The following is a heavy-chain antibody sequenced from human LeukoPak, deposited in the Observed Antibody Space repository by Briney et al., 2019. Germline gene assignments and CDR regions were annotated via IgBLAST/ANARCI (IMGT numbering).Heavy chain of an antibody. D-gene: IGHD2-15*01. J-gene: IGHJ4*02. CDR2: ISYDGSNK. CDR1: GFTFSSYV. CDR3: ARANWARIEAPATDY. Sequence: PGRSLRLSCAASGFTFSSYVMHWVRQAPGKGLEWVAVISYDGSNKYYADSVKGRFTISRDNSKNTLFLQMNSLRTEDTAVYFCARANWARIEAPATDYWGQGTLVTVSS. V-gene: IGHV3-30-3*01.